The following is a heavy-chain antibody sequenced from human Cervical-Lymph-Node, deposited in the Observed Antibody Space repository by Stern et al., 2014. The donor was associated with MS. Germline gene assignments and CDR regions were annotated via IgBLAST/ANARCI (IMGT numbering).Heavy chain of an antibody. CDR2: INPSGGTT. CDR1: GYTFTTYF. D-gene: IGHD4-17*01. J-gene: IGHJ2*01. Sequence: MQLVESGAEVKKPGASVKVSCKASGYTFTTYFIHWVRQAPGQGLEWMGIINPSGGTTNYAQNFQGRVTMTRDTSTSTVYMELSSLRSEDTAVYSCARGTYGDYDSANWYFDLWGRGTLVTVSS. V-gene: IGHV1-46*01. CDR3: ARGTYGDYDSANWYFDL.